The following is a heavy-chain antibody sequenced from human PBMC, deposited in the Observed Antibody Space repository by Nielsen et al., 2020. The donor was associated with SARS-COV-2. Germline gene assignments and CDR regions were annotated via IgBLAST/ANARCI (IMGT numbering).Heavy chain of an antibody. D-gene: IGHD3-22*01. CDR1: GFTVGSNY. CDR3: AKHRWGHFYDSIDY. J-gene: IGHJ4*02. CDR2: IHGGGNT. V-gene: IGHV3-53*01. Sequence: GGSLRLSCAVSGFTVGSNYMTWVRQAPGKGLESVSVIHGGGNTYYADSVKGRFTISRHSSNNTLFLQMNSLRAEDTAVYYCAKHRWGHFYDSIDYWGQGNLATVSS.